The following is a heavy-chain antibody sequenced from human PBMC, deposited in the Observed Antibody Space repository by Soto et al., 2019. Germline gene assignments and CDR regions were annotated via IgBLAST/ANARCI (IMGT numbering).Heavy chain of an antibody. CDR3: ARGGSGYTWFNEF. Sequence: ASVKVSCKVSGGLFSSYPISWVRQVPGQGLEWMGGIIPVFQTAYYTQRFQGRVTITADESTNTAYMELSSLRSEDTAIYYCARGGSGYTWFNEFWGQGTLVTVSS. J-gene: IGHJ4*02. CDR1: GGLFSSYP. CDR2: IIPVFQTA. D-gene: IGHD3-22*01. V-gene: IGHV1-69*13.